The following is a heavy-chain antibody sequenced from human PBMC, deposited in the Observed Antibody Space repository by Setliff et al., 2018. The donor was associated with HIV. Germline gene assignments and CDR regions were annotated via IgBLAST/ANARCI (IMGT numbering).Heavy chain of an antibody. CDR1: GGSFSGYY. Sequence: SETLSLTCAVYGGSFSGYYWSWIRQSPGLGLEWIGDITQSGSTTYNPSLKSRVIISVDTSKNQFSLKMFSVTAADTAVYFCARTRALQSDNWNPFDGWGQGTVVTVSS. CDR3: ARTRALQSDNWNPFDG. V-gene: IGHV4-34*01. CDR2: ITQSGST. D-gene: IGHD1-1*01. J-gene: IGHJ4*02.